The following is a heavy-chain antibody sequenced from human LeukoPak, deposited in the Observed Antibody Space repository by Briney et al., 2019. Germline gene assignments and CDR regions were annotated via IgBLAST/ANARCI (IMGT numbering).Heavy chain of an antibody. CDR2: INWNGGST. V-gene: IGHV3-20*04. D-gene: IGHD4-23*01. CDR3: ARVKTTVVSPVAYYMDV. CDR1: GFTFDDYG. J-gene: IGHJ6*03. Sequence: RSGGSLRLSCAASGFTFDDYGMTWVRQAPGKGLEWVSTINWNGGSTGYADSVKGRVTISRDNAKNSLYLQMNRLRAEDTALYYCARVKTTVVSPVAYYMDVWGKGTTVTVSS.